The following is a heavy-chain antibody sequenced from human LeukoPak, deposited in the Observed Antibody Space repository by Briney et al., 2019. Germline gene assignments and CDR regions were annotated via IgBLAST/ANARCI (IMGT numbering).Heavy chain of an antibody. CDR3: ARDSDLRFLEWLLPFDY. V-gene: IGHV1-18*01. CDR1: GGTFSSYA. CDR2: ISAYNGNT. Sequence: ASVKVSCKASGGTFSSYAISWVRQAPGQGLEWMGWISAYNGNTDYAQKLQGRVTMTTDTSTSTAYMELRGLRSDDTAVYYCARDSDLRFLEWLLPFDYWGQGTLVTVSS. J-gene: IGHJ4*02. D-gene: IGHD3-3*01.